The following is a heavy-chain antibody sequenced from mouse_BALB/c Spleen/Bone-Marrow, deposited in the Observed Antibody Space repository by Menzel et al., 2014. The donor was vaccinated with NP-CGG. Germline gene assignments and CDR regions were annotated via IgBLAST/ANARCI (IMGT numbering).Heavy chain of an antibody. Sequence: VQLQQSGAELMKPGASVKISCKATGYTFSSYWIEWVKQRPGHGLEWIGEILPGSGSTNYNEKFKGKATFTADTSSNTAYMHLSSLTSENSAVYYCARKVTTPNYCGQGTTLTLSS. CDR2: ILPGSGST. CDR1: GYTFSSYW. V-gene: IGHV1-9*01. J-gene: IGHJ2*01. D-gene: IGHD1-2*01. CDR3: ARKVTTPNY.